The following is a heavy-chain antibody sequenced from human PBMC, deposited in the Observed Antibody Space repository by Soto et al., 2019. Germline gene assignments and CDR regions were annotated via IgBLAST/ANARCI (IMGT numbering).Heavy chain of an antibody. J-gene: IGHJ4*02. CDR3: ARVGYYYDSSGSPVFDY. V-gene: IGHV4-31*03. Sequence: PSETLSLTCTVSGGSISSGGYYWSWIRQHPGKGLEWIGYIYYSGSTYYNPSLKSRVTISVDTSKNQFSLKLSSVTAADTAVYYCARVGYYYDSSGSPVFDYWGQGTPVTVSS. CDR2: IYYSGST. D-gene: IGHD3-22*01. CDR1: GGSISSGGYY.